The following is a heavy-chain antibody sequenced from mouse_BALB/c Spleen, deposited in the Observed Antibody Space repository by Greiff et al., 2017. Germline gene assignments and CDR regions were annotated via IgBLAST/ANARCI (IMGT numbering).Heavy chain of an antibody. D-gene: IGHD1-1*01. V-gene: IGHV2-9*02. Sequence: VKVVESGPGLVAPSQSLSITCTVSGFSLTSYGVHWVRQPPGKGLEWLGVIWAGGSTNYNSALMSRLSISKDNSKSQVFLKMNSLQTDDTAMYYCAFNYYGSSYLYYAMDYWGQGTSVTVSS. J-gene: IGHJ4*01. CDR2: IWAGGST. CDR3: AFNYYGSSYLYYAMDY. CDR1: GFSLTSYG.